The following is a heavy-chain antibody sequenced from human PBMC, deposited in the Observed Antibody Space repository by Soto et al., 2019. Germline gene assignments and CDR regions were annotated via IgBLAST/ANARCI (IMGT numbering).Heavy chain of an antibody. J-gene: IGHJ5*02. D-gene: IGHD2-2*01. CDR2: INHSGST. CDR1: GGSFSGYY. Sequence: SETLSLTCAVYGGSFSGYYWSWIRQPPGKGLEWIGEINHSGSTNHNPSLKSRVTISVDTSKNQFSLKLSSVTAADTAVYYCARGPYQLPEFKMFDPWGQGTLVTVSS. CDR3: ARGPYQLPEFKMFDP. V-gene: IGHV4-34*01.